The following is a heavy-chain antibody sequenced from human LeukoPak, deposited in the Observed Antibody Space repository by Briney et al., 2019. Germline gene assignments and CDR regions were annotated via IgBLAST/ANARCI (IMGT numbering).Heavy chain of an antibody. CDR1: GFTVSSNY. CDR3: ARHRGDYYYYGMAV. CDR2: IYSGGST. J-gene: IGHJ6*02. V-gene: IGHV3-66*04. Sequence: GGSLRLSCAASGFTVSSNYMSWVRQAPGKGLEWVSVIYSGGSTYYADSVKGRFTISRDNSKNTLYLQMNSLRAEDTAVYYCARHRGDYYYYGMAVWGQGTTVTVSS. D-gene: IGHD3-10*01.